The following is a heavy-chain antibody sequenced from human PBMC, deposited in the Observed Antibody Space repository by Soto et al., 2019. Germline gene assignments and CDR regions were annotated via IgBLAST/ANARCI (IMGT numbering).Heavy chain of an antibody. CDR1: GGSISSYY. J-gene: IGHJ3*01. V-gene: IGHV4-59*01. Sequence: SETLSLTCTVSGGSISSYYWNLIRQSPGKGLEWIGYMYYSGSTKYNPSLKSRVTISVDTSKNQFSLNLRSVTAADTAVYYCARGTVLVVAANKYTDAFDFWGQGTMVTVSS. CDR2: MYYSGST. CDR3: ARGTVLVVAANKYTDAFDF. D-gene: IGHD2-15*01.